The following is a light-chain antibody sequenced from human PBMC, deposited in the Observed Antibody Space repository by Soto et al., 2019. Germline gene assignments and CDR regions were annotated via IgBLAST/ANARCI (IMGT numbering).Light chain of an antibody. J-gene: IGKJ1*01. CDR1: QSAISN. CDR2: DAS. CDR3: QQYDSSPRT. Sequence: EIVMTQSPATLSVSPGERVTLSCRASQSAISNLAWYQQKPGQTPRLLIYDASTRATDIPARFSGSGSGTDFTLTINRLEPEDFAVYYCQQYDSSPRTFGQGTKVDI. V-gene: IGKV3-15*01.